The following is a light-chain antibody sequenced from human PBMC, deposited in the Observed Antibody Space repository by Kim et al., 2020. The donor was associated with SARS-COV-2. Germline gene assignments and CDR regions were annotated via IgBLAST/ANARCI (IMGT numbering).Light chain of an antibody. CDR3: SAWDTSLNCWV. CDR2: RNN. Sequence: QAGLTQPPSASKALRQTATLTCTGNSNNVGNQGAVWLQQTQGHPPKPLSDRNNKRPSGVSERLSASRSGNTASLTITGLQPEDEADYYCSAWDTSLNCWVFGGGTQLTVL. J-gene: IGLJ3*02. CDR1: SNNVGNQG. V-gene: IGLV10-54*01.